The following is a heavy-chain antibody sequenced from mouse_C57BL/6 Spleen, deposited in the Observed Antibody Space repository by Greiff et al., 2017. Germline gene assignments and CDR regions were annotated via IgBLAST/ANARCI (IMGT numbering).Heavy chain of an antibody. CDR2: IDPENGDT. V-gene: IGHV14-4*01. CDR3: TTEDDGFAY. J-gene: IGHJ3*01. CDR1: GFNIKDDY. D-gene: IGHD2-12*01. Sequence: VQLKESGAELVRPGASVKLSCTASGFNIKDDYMHWVKQRPEQGLEWIGWIDPENGDTEYASKFQGKATITADTSSNTAYLQLSSLTSEDTAVYYCTTEDDGFAYWGQGTLVTVSA.